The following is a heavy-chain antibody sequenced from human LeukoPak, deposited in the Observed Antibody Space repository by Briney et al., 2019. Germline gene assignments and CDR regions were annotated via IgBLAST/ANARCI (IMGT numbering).Heavy chain of an antibody. D-gene: IGHD1-26*01. J-gene: IGHJ4*02. V-gene: IGHV4-4*07. CDR2: IYSGGST. Sequence: PSETLSLTCTVSGGSISSYYWSWIRQPAGKGLEWIGRIYSGGSTNYNPSLKSRVTMSVDSSNNQFSLKLSSVTAADTAVFYCARENTGSYREFDYWGQGTLVTGSS. CDR1: GGSISSYY. CDR3: ARENTGSYREFDY.